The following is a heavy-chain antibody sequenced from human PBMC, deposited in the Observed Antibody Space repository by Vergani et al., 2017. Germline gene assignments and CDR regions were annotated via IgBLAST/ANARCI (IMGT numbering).Heavy chain of an antibody. D-gene: IGHD2-8*01. Sequence: QVQLVQSGAEVKKPGASVKVSCKASGYTFTGYYMHWVRQAPGQGLEWMGWINPNSGGTNYAQKFQGRVTMTRDTSISTAYMEMSRLSSDDTAVYYCARGLYGMVPRSYYMDSWGKGTTVTVSS. CDR1: GYTFTGYY. V-gene: IGHV1-2*02. CDR2: INPNSGGT. CDR3: ARGLYGMVPRSYYMDS. J-gene: IGHJ6*03.